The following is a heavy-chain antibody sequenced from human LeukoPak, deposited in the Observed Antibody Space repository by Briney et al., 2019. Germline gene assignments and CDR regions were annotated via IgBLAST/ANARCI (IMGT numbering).Heavy chain of an antibody. V-gene: IGHV4-59*01. J-gene: IGHJ4*02. CDR2: IHYSGST. D-gene: IGHD3-10*01. CDR3: ARDYYGSGSYVY. CDR1: GGSISGYY. Sequence: SETLSLTCTVSGGSISGYYWSWIRQAPGKGLEWIGYIHYSGSTTYSPSLKSRITISVDTSRNQFSLKLSSVTAADTAVYYCARDYYGSGSYVYWGQGTLVTVSS.